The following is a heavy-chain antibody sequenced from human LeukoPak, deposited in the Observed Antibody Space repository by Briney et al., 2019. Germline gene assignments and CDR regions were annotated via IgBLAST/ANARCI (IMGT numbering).Heavy chain of an antibody. CDR2: IYPGDSDT. CDR3: ARLIGYSYGLGPFDY. D-gene: IGHD5-18*01. V-gene: IGHV5-51*01. CDR1: GYSFTSYW. J-gene: IGHJ4*02. Sequence: GESLKISCKGSGYSFTSYWIGWVRQMPGKGLEWMGIIYPGDSDTRYSPSFQGQVTISADKSISTAYLQWSSLKASDTAMYYCARLIGYSYGLGPFDYWGQGTLVAVSS.